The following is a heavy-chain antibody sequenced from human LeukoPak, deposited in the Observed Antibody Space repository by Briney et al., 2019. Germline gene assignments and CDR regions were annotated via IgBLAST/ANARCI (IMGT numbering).Heavy chain of an antibody. CDR3: ARGPYYDFWSGYYTGRFYYYYYMDV. Sequence: ASVKVSCKASGGTFSSYAISWVRQAPGQGLEWMGIINPSGGSTSYAQKFQGRVTMTRDTSTSTVYMELSSLRSDDTAVYYCARGPYYDFWSGYYTGRFYYYYYMDVWGKGTTVTVSS. D-gene: IGHD3-3*01. J-gene: IGHJ6*03. CDR2: INPSGGST. V-gene: IGHV1-46*01. CDR1: GGTFSSYA.